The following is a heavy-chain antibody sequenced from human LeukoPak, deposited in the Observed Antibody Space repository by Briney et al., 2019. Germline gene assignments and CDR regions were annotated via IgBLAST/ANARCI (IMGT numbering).Heavy chain of an antibody. D-gene: IGHD2-21*02. J-gene: IGHJ4*02. CDR1: GASISSYY. CDR2: IYYSGST. CDR3: ARDRLLNGNFDY. Sequence: SSETLSLTCTVSGASISSYYWSWIRQPPGKGLEWIGYIYYSGSTNYNPSLKSRVTISVDTSKNQFSLKLSSVTAADTAVYYCARDRLLNGNFDYWGQGTLVTVSS. V-gene: IGHV4-59*01.